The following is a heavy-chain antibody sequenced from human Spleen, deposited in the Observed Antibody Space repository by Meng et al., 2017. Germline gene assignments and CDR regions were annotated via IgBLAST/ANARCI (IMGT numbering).Heavy chain of an antibody. V-gene: IGHV4-30-4*01. Sequence: QPQLQESGPGLVKPSQTLSLTCTVSGGSISSGEYYWSWIRRPPGKGLEWIGYIYYSGSTHYNPSLKSRVTISVDTSKNQFSLKLSSVTAADTAVYYCVRSSGWVRTGFDPWGQGTLVTVSS. CDR1: GGSISSGEYY. CDR2: IYYSGST. D-gene: IGHD6-19*01. J-gene: IGHJ5*02. CDR3: VRSSGWVRTGFDP.